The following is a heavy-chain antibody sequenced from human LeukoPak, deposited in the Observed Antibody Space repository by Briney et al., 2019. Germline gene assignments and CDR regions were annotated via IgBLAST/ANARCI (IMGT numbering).Heavy chain of an antibody. CDR2: IYYSGST. Sequence: SETLSLTCTVSGGSISSSSYYWGWIRQPPGKGLEWIGSIYYSGSTYYNPSLKSRVTISVDTSKNQFSLKLSSVTAADTAVYYCARGGGQWLVQGGFDYWGQGTQVTVSS. V-gene: IGHV4-39*07. J-gene: IGHJ4*02. D-gene: IGHD6-19*01. CDR1: GGSISSSSYY. CDR3: ARGGGQWLVQGGFDY.